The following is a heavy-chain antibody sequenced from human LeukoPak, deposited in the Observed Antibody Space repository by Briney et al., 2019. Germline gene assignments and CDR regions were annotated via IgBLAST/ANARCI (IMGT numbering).Heavy chain of an antibody. V-gene: IGHV4-39*01. CDR3: ARLLGGGPFDY. D-gene: IGHD3-16*01. CDR2: IFYSGST. Sequence: SETLSLTCTVSGGSISRSSYYWGWIRQPPGKGLEWIGSIFYSGSTYYSPSLKSRVTISVDTSKNQFSLKLSSVTVADTAVYYCARLLGGGPFDYWGQGTLVTVSS. CDR1: GGSISRSSYY. J-gene: IGHJ4*02.